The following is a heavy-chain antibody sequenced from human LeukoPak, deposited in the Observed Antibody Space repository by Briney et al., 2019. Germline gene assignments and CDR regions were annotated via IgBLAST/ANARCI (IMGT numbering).Heavy chain of an antibody. J-gene: IGHJ4*02. CDR1: GGSISSYY. V-gene: IGHV4-59*01. D-gene: IGHD2-2*01. Sequence: EPSETLSLTCTVSGGSISSYYWSWLRRPPGKGLEWLGYIYYSGSTNYNPSLKSRVTISVDTSKNQFSLKLSSVTAADTAVYYCARVPVVPAATLTTPYFDYWGQGTLVTVSS. CDR2: IYYSGST. CDR3: ARVPVVPAATLTTPYFDY.